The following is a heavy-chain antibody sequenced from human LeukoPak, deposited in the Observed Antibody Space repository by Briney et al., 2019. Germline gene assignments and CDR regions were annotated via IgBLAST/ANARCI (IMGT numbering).Heavy chain of an antibody. V-gene: IGHV3-21*01. Sequence: GGSLRLSCAASGFTFSSYSMNWVRQAPGKGLEWVSSISSSSSYIYYADSVKGRFTISRDNAKNSLYLQMSSLRAEDTAVYYCARAGVPAAIDYWGQGTLVTVSS. CDR3: ARAGVPAAIDY. CDR1: GFTFSSYS. D-gene: IGHD2-2*02. CDR2: ISSSSSYI. J-gene: IGHJ4*02.